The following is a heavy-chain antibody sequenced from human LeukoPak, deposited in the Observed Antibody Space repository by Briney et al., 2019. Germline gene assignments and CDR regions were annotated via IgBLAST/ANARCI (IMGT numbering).Heavy chain of an antibody. CDR1: GFTFSSYG. V-gene: IGHV3-33*01. CDR3: ARCRSGDCYQNWFDP. CDR2: IWYDGSNK. D-gene: IGHD2-21*02. J-gene: IGHJ5*02. Sequence: GRSLRLSCAASGFTFSSYGMHWVRQAPGKGLEWVAVIWYDGSNKYYADSVKGRFTISRDNSKNTLNLQMNSLRAEDTAVYYCARCRSGDCYQNWFDPWGQGTLVTVSS.